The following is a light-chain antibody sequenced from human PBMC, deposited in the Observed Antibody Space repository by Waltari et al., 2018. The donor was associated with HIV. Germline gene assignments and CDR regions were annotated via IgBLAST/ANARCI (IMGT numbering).Light chain of an antibody. CDR2: WAS. CDR3: QQYYNIPPT. V-gene: IGKV4-1*01. CDR1: QSVLFSSNNKNY. J-gene: IGKJ5*01. Sequence: DILMTQSPDSLGVSLGERATINCKSSQSVLFSSNNKNYLSWYQQKPGQPPKLLIYWASTRESGVPDRFSGSGSGTDFTLTISSLQAEDVAVYYCQQYYNIPPTFGQGTRLEIK.